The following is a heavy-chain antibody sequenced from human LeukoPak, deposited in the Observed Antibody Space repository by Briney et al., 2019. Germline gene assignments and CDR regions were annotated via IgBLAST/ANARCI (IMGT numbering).Heavy chain of an antibody. CDR2: IYDSGST. D-gene: IGHD6-19*01. V-gene: IGHV4-30-4*01. Sequence: PSQTLSLTCTVSGASIRSGDYYWSWIRQPPGKGLEWIGYIYDSGSTYYNPSLKSRVTISMDTSKNQFSLTLTSVTAADTAVYYCARESGYSGGPFDYWGQGTLVTVSS. CDR1: GASIRSGDYY. J-gene: IGHJ4*02. CDR3: ARESGYSGGPFDY.